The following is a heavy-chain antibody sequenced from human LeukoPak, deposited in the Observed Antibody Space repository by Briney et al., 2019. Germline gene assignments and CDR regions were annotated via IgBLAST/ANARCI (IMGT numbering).Heavy chain of an antibody. CDR2: IISLFRTA. D-gene: IGHD6-19*01. V-gene: IGHV1-69*13. Sequence: SVKVSCKASGGTFSTYAISWARQAPGQGLEWMGGIISLFRTANYAQKFQGRVTITADESTTTVHMELSSLRSEDTAIYYCAKQLRVSGTLVEFDLWGPGTLVTVSS. CDR3: AKQLRVSGTLVEFDL. CDR1: GGTFSTYA. J-gene: IGHJ5*02.